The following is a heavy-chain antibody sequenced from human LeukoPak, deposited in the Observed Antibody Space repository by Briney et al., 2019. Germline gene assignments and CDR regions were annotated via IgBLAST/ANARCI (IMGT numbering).Heavy chain of an antibody. J-gene: IGHJ4*02. CDR2: IYTSGST. Sequence: SETLSLTCTVSGGSISSYYWGWIRQPAGKGLEWIGRIYTSGSTNYNPSLKSRVTMSVDTSKNQFSLKLSSVTAADTAVYYCARGSLDTAMVDYWGQGTLVTVSS. CDR3: ARGSLDTAMVDY. V-gene: IGHV4-4*07. CDR1: GGSISSYY. D-gene: IGHD5-18*01.